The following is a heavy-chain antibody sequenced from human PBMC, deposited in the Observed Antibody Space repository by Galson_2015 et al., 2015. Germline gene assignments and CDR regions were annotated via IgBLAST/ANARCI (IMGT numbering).Heavy chain of an antibody. CDR3: AKAGWFGELLPMGY. D-gene: IGHD3-10*01. V-gene: IGHV3-23*01. Sequence: SLRLACAASGFTFSSYAMSWVRRAPGKGLEWVSAISGSGGSTYYADSVKGRFTISRDNSKNTLYLQMNSLRAEDTAVYYCAKAGWFGELLPMGYWGQGTLVTVSS. CDR2: ISGSGGST. J-gene: IGHJ4*02. CDR1: GFTFSSYA.